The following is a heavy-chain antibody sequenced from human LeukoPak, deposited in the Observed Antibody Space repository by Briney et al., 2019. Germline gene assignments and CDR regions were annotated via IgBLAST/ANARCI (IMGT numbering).Heavy chain of an antibody. CDR2: ISYDGSNK. J-gene: IGHJ5*02. CDR1: GFTFSSYG. V-gene: IGHV3-30*03. CDR3: ATPTYP. Sequence: GSLRLSCAASGFTFSSYGMHWVRQAPGKGLEWVAVISYDGSNKYYADSVKGRFTISRDNSKNTLYLQMNSLRAEDTAVCYCATPTYPWGQGTLVTVSS. D-gene: IGHD3-16*01.